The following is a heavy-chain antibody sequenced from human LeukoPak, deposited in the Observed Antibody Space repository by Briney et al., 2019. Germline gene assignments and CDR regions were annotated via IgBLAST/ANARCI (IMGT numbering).Heavy chain of an antibody. CDR2: ISGSGASR. CDR1: GFTFSNYA. V-gene: IGHV3-23*01. CDR3: AKDSSIYYYGSGNYYIDY. D-gene: IGHD3-10*01. J-gene: IGHJ4*02. Sequence: GGSLRLSCAASGFTFSNYAMGWVRQAPGKGLEWVSGISGSGASRYYADSVKGRFIISRDSSKTTLYLQMNSLRAEDTALYYCAKDSSIYYYGSGNYYIDYWGQGTLVTVSS.